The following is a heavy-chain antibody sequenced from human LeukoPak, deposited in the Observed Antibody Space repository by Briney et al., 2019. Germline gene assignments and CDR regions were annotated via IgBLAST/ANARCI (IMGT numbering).Heavy chain of an antibody. D-gene: IGHD3-22*01. Sequence: SETLSLTCAVSGGSISSSNWWSWVRQPPGKGLEWIGEIYHSGSTNYNPSLKSRVTISVDKSKNQFSLKLSSVTAADTAVYYCARVPRRPYYYDSSGYYYVGAFDIWGQGTMVTVSS. CDR1: GGSISSSNW. CDR2: IYHSGST. CDR3: ARVPRRPYYYDSSGYYYVGAFDI. V-gene: IGHV4-4*02. J-gene: IGHJ3*02.